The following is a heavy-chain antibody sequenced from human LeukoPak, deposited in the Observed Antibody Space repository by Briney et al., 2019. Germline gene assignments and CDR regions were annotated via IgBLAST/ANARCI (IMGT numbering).Heavy chain of an antibody. CDR3: ARDDDTIFGVVTTFDC. Sequence: SAKVSCKASGYSFTTYGISWVRQAPGQGLEWMAGIIPIFGPANYAQKFQGRVTINADESTSTAYMELSSLRSEDTAVYYCARDDDTIFGVVTTFDCWGQGTLVTVSS. CDR2: IIPIFGPA. V-gene: IGHV1-69*13. J-gene: IGHJ4*02. CDR1: GYSFTTYG. D-gene: IGHD3-3*01.